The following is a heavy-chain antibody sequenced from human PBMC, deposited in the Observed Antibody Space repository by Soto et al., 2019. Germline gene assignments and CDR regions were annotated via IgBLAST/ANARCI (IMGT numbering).Heavy chain of an antibody. Sequence: SETLSLTCAVSGGSISSSNWWSWVRQPPGKGLEWIGEIYHSGSTNYNPSLKSRVTISVDKSKNQFSLKLSSVTAADTAVYYCARDGGDSSSWYFAFDIWGQGTMVTVSS. V-gene: IGHV4-4*02. CDR3: ARDGGDSSSWYFAFDI. D-gene: IGHD6-13*01. CDR2: IYHSGST. J-gene: IGHJ3*02. CDR1: GGSISSSNW.